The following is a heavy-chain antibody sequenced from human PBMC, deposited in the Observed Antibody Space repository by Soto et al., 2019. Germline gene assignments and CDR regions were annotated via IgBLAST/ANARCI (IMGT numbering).Heavy chain of an antibody. CDR3: ARDHCYDSSGYSYYFDY. J-gene: IGHJ4*02. CDR2: ISAYNGNT. CDR1: GYTFTSYG. V-gene: IGHV1-18*04. D-gene: IGHD3-22*01. Sequence: ASVKVSCKASGYTFTSYGISWVRQAPGQGLEWMGWISAYNGNTNYAQKLQGRVTMTTDTSTSTAYMELRSLRSDDTAVYYCARDHCYDSSGYSYYFDYWGQGTLVTVSS.